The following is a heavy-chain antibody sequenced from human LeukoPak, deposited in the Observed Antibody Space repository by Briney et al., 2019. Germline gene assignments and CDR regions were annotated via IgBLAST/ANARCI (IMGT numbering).Heavy chain of an antibody. CDR2: INPNSGDT. CDR1: GYTFTGYY. V-gene: IGHV1-2*02. CDR3: ARHTPENRRKGMDV. J-gene: IGHJ6*02. Sequence: GSLRLSCTASGYTFTGYYMHWVRQAPGQGLEWMGWINPNSGDTNYAQTFQGRVTMTRDTSISTAYAELSRLRSDVTAVYYCARHTPENRRKGMDVWGQGTTVTVSS. D-gene: IGHD2-2*02.